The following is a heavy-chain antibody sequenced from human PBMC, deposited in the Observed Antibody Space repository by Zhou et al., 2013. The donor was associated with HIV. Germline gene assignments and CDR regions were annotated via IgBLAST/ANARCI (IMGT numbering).Heavy chain of an antibody. CDR3: ASGLSQWLE. CDR1: GFSFSAYS. V-gene: IGHV3-21*01. D-gene: IGHD6-19*01. Sequence: VQLVESGGGLVKPGGSLRLSCAASGFSFSAYSMSWVRQAPGKGLQWVSSITDSSSYMFYADSVRGRFTIYRDNSKNSLYLQMNSLRVEDTAVYYCASGLSQWLEWGQGTLVTVSS. CDR2: ITDSSSYM. J-gene: IGHJ4*02.